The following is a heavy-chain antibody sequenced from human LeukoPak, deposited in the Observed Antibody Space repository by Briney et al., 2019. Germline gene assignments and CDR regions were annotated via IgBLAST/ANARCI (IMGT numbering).Heavy chain of an antibody. J-gene: IGHJ5*02. CDR2: ICASGST. D-gene: IGHD1-14*01. CDR3: ARRRVGQPTDA. V-gene: IGHV4-39*01. Sequence: SETLSLTCTISGGSISSSSCYWGWLRQPPGKGLEWIGSICASGSTYYNPSLKSRVTISVDTSKDQFSLKLSSVTAADSAVHYCARRRVGQPTDAWGQGTLVTVSS. CDR1: GGSISSSSCY.